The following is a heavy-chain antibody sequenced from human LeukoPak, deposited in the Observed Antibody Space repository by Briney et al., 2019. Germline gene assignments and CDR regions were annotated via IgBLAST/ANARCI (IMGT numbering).Heavy chain of an antibody. V-gene: IGHV3-21*01. CDR3: ARGPNPHYGSGSWCDY. CDR2: ISSSSSYI. D-gene: IGHD3-10*01. J-gene: IGHJ4*02. CDR1: GFTFSSYS. Sequence: PGGSLRLSCAASGFTFSSYSMNWVRQAPGKGLEWVSSISSSSSYIYYADSVKGRFTISRDNSKNTLYLQMNSLRAEDTAVYYCARGPNPHYGSGSWCDYWGQGTLVTASS.